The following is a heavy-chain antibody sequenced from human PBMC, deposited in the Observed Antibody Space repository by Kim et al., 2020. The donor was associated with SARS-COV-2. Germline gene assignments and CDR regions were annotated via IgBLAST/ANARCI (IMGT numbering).Heavy chain of an antibody. CDR1: GFTFGSYA. Sequence: GGSLRLSCAASGFTFGSYAMSWVRQPPGKGLEWVSVISGTGGVTKYADSAKGRFTTSRDNSKNTMNLQMTSLRVDDTAVYFCVRTPNSPNNDYWGNNWFDPWGLGTLVALSS. CDR3: VRTPNSPNNDYWGNNWFDP. J-gene: IGHJ5*02. V-gene: IGHV3-23*01. CDR2: ISGTGGVT. D-gene: IGHD4-17*01.